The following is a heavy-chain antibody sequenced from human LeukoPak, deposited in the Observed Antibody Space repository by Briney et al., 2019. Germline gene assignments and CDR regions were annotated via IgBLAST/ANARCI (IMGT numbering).Heavy chain of an antibody. V-gene: IGHV3-30*02. CDR2: IRLDGSDE. D-gene: IGHD5-18*01. CDR3: ARDHSQNFDY. CDR1: GFTFSGYG. Sequence: GGSLRLSCAASGFTFSGYGMHWVRQAPGKGLEWMAFIRLDGSDEYYGDSVKGRFTISRDNSKNTLYLQMNSLRAEDTAVYYCARDHSQNFDYWGQGTLVAVSS. J-gene: IGHJ4*02.